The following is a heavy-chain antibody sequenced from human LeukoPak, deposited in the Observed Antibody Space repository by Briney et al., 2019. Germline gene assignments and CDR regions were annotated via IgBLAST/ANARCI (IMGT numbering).Heavy chain of an antibody. CDR1: GYTFTGYY. Sequence: ASVKVSCKASGYTFTGYYMHWVRQVPGQGLEWMGWINPNSGGTNYAQKFQGRVTMTRDTSISTAYMELSRLRSDDTALYYCARDYSSSGCDYWGQGTLVTVSS. CDR3: ARDYSSSGCDY. D-gene: IGHD6-19*01. CDR2: INPNSGGT. V-gene: IGHV1-2*02. J-gene: IGHJ4*02.